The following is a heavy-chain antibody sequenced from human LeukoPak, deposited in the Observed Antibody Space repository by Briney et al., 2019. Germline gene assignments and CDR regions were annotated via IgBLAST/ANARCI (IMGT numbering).Heavy chain of an antibody. CDR1: GFTFSSYS. V-gene: IGHV3-48*01. Sequence: GGSLRLSCAASGFTFSSYSMNWVRQTQGKGMEWVSYVSSSSSSIYYADSVKGRFTISGDNAKNSLYLQTNSLRAEDTAVYYCARGLWRYWGQGTLVTVSS. J-gene: IGHJ4*02. CDR2: VSSSSSSI. CDR3: ARGLWRY.